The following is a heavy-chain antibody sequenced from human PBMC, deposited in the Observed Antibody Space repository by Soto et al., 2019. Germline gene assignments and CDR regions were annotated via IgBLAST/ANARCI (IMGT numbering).Heavy chain of an antibody. Sequence: QITLKESGPTLVKPTQTLTLTCNFSGFSLTTDGVGVGWIRQPPGKSLEWLALIYWDDDKRYNSSLKNRLTVTKDTSRNQVVLTMTNMEPVDTATYFCAHSFVSWYGFHLWGYGTTVTVSS. J-gene: IGHJ3*01. CDR2: IYWDDDK. V-gene: IGHV2-5*02. CDR3: AHSFVSWYGFHL. CDR1: GFSLTTDGVG. D-gene: IGHD2-21*01.